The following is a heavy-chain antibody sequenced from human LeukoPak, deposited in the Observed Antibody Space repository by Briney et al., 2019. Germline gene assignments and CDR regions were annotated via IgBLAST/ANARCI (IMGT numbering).Heavy chain of an antibody. CDR1: GGSISSYY. V-gene: IGHV4-4*07. Sequence: SETLSLTCTVSGGSISSYYWSWIRQPAGKGLEWIGRIYTSGSTNYNPSLKSRVTISVDTSKNQFSLKLNSVTAADTAVYYCARQGGSSSAYYWFDPWGQGTLVTVSS. CDR3: ARQGGSSSAYYWFDP. D-gene: IGHD3-22*01. CDR2: IYTSGST. J-gene: IGHJ5*02.